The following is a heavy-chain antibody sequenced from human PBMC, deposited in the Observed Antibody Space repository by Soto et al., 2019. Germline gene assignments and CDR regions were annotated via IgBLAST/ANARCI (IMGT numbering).Heavy chain of an antibody. CDR1: GFTFSSYG. J-gene: IGHJ6*02. CDR2: ISYDGSNK. Sequence: QVQLVESGGGVVQPGRSLRLSCAASGFTFSSYGMHWVRQAPGKGLEWVAVISYDGSNKYYADSVKGRFTISRDISKNTLYLKMNSLRAEDTAVYYCAKDPETIFGVFIMTFGMDVWGQGTTVTVSS. D-gene: IGHD3-3*01. CDR3: AKDPETIFGVFIMTFGMDV. V-gene: IGHV3-30*18.